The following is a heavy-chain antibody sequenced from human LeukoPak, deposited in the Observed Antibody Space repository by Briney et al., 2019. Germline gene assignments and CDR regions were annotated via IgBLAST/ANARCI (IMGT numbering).Heavy chain of an antibody. D-gene: IGHD3-22*01. CDR2: IYTSGST. CDR3: AGKLGNNYYDSSGYYYFDY. J-gene: IGHJ4*02. V-gene: IGHV4-61*02. CDR1: GGSISSGSYY. Sequence: TSETLSLTCTVSGGSISSGSYYWSWIRQPAGKGLEWIGRIYTSGSTNYNPSLKSRVTISVDTSKNQFSLKLSSVTAADTAVYYCAGKLGNNYYDSSGYYYFDYWGQGTLVTVSS.